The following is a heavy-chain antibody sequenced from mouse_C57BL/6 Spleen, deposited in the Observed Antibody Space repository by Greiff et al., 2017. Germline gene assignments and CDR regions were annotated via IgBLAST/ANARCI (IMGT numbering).Heavy chain of an antibody. V-gene: IGHV14-2*01. CDR1: GFNFQDYY. J-gene: IGHJ2*01. Sequence: VQLKASGAELVKPGASVKLSCPASGFNFQDYYMHWVKQRTEPGLEWIGRIDPKDGETKYAPKFQGKATITADTSSNTAYLQLSSLTSEDTAVYYCARSSQALFDYWGQGTTLTVSS. CDR2: IDPKDGET. CDR3: ARSSQALFDY. D-gene: IGHD3-2*02.